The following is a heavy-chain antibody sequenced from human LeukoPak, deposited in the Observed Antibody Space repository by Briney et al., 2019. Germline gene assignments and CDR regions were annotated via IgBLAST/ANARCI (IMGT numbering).Heavy chain of an antibody. CDR1: GRTFTSYA. CDR3: ARGGRSGGSCPYYFDY. J-gene: IGHJ4*02. CDR2: IIPIFGTA. V-gene: IGHV1-69*05. Sequence: SVKVSCTASGRTFTSYAISSVRQAPGQRLECRGGIIPIFGTANCAQKFQVRVTITTDESTSTAYMEVSSLRSEDTAVYCCARGGRSGGSCPYYFDYWGQGTLVTVSS. D-gene: IGHD2-15*01.